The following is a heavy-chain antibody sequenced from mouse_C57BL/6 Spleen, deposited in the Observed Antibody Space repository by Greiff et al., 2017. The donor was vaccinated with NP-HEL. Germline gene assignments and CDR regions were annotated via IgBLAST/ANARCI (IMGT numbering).Heavy chain of an antibody. CDR1: GYAFSSYW. CDR2: IYPGDGDT. V-gene: IGHV1-80*01. CDR3: ARVNDGYLFAY. J-gene: IGHJ3*01. Sequence: VHLVESGAELVKPGASVKISCKASGYAFSSYWMNWVKQRPGKGLEWIGQIYPGDGDTNYNGKFKGKATLTADKSSSTAYMQLSSLTSEDSAVYFCARVNDGYLFAYWGQGTLVTVSA. D-gene: IGHD2-3*01.